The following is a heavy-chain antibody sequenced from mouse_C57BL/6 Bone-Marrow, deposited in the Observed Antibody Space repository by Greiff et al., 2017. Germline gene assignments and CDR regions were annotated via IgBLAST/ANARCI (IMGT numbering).Heavy chain of an antibody. J-gene: IGHJ1*03. CDR2: IDPEDGDT. V-gene: IGHV14-1*01. CDR3: TDYYGSSPCWYFDV. D-gene: IGHD1-1*01. Sequence: VQLQQSGAELVRPGASVKLSCTASGFNIKDYYMHWVKQRPEQGLEWIGRIDPEDGDTEYAPKFQGKATMTADTSSNTAYLQLSSLTSEDTAVYYCTDYYGSSPCWYFDVWGTGTTVTVSA. CDR1: GFNIKDYY.